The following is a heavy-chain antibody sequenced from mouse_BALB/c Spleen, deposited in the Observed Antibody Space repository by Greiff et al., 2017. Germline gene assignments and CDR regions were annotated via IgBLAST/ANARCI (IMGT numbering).Heavy chain of an antibody. V-gene: IGHV5-9-3*01. D-gene: IGHD1-1*01. J-gene: IGHJ4*01. CDR1: GFTFSSYA. Sequence: EVKLMESGGGLVKPGGSLKLSCAASGFTFSSYAMSWVRQTPEKRLEWVATISSGGSYTYYPDSVKGRFTISRDNAKNTLYLQMSSLRSEDTAMYYCARQEGDYYGSSPYYYAMDYWGQGTSVTVSS. CDR2: ISSGGSYT. CDR3: ARQEGDYYGSSPYYYAMDY.